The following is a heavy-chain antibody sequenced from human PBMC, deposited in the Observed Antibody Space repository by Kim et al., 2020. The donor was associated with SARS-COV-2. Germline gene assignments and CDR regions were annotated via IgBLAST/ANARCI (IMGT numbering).Heavy chain of an antibody. CDR3: ARGTGSSGEDY. D-gene: IGHD3-10*01. J-gene: IGHJ4*02. CDR1: GYSISSGYY. V-gene: IGHV4-38-2*02. Sequence: SETLSLTCTVSGYSISSGYYWGWIRQPPGKGLEWIGSIYHSGSTYYNPSLKSRVTISVDTSKNQFSLKLSSVTAADTAVYYCARGTGSSGEDYWGQGTLVTVSS. CDR2: IYHSGST.